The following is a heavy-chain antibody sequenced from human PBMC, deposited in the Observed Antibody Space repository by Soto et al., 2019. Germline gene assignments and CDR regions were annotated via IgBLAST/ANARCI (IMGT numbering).Heavy chain of an antibody. CDR2: INHSGST. CDR1: GGSFSGYY. D-gene: IGHD3-10*01. V-gene: IGHV4-34*01. J-gene: IGHJ5*02. Sequence: PSETLSLTCAVYGGSFSGYYWSWIRQPPGKGLEWIGEINHSGSTNYNPSLKSRVTISVDTSKNQFSLKLSSVTAADTAVYYCARKWLLWFGELSGWFDPWGQGTLVTVSS. CDR3: ARKWLLWFGELSGWFDP.